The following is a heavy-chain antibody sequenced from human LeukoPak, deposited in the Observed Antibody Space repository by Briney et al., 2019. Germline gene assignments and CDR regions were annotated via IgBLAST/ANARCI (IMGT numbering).Heavy chain of an antibody. CDR3: ARPAERGYSYGLDF. V-gene: IGHV3-48*02. CDR2: ISGSGDTV. CDR1: GLTFSDYH. D-gene: IGHD5-18*01. J-gene: IGHJ3*01. Sequence: GGSLRLSCAASGLTFSDYHMNWVRQAPGKGLEWVSYISGSGDTVFYADSVRGRFTISRDNAKNLFYLQMNSLRDEDTAVYYCARPAERGYSYGLDFWGPGTMVTVSS.